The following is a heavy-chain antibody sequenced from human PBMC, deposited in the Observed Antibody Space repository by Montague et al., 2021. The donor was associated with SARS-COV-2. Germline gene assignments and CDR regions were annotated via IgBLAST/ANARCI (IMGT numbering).Heavy chain of an antibody. CDR1: GGSFSDSH. Sequence: SETLSLTCAVYGGSFSDSHWSWLRQPPGKGLEWIGEINQSGSTKYNPSLKSRVTISVDTSKNQFSLKLSSLTAADTAVYYCARDSLTLDAFDIWGQGTMVTVSS. J-gene: IGHJ3*02. D-gene: IGHD3-9*01. CDR3: ARDSLTLDAFDI. CDR2: INQSGST. V-gene: IGHV4-34*01.